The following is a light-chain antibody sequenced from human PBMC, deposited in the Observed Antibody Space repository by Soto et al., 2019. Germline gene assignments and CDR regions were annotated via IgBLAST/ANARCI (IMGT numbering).Light chain of an antibody. CDR3: SSYTSRGTVV. J-gene: IGLJ2*01. CDR2: EVT. CDR1: SSDVGYYNY. Sequence: QSALTQPASVSGSPGQSITISCTGTSSDVGYYNYVSWYQQHPDKAPKLMIYEVTNRPSGVSSRFSGSKSGNTASLTISGVQAEDEADYYWSSYTSRGTVVFGGGTKLTVL. V-gene: IGLV2-14*01.